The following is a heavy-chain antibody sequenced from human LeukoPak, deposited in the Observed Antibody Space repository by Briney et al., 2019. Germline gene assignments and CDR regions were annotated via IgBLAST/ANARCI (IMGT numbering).Heavy chain of an antibody. CDR1: GFTFDDYA. CDR3: ARPQWPLGYFDY. J-gene: IGHJ4*02. D-gene: IGHD6-19*01. CDR2: IKEDGSEK. Sequence: GGSLRLSCAASGFTFDDYAMHWVRQVPGKGLEWVANIKEDGSEKYYVDSVKGRFTISRDNAKNSLYLQMNGLRAEDTAVYYCARPQWPLGYFDYWGQGTLVTVSS. V-gene: IGHV3-7*03.